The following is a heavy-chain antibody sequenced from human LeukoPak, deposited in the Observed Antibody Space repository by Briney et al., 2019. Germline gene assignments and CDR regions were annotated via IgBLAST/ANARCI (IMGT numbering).Heavy chain of an antibody. CDR2: IYYSGST. CDR1: GGSISSGDYY. V-gene: IGHV4-30-4*01. CDR3: ARGVRYSSGWYVDY. Sequence: PSETLSLTCTVSGGSISSGDYYWSWIRQPPGKGLEWIGYIYYSGSTYYNPSLKSRVTISVDTSKNQFSLKLSSVTAADTAVYYCARGVRYSSGWYVDYWGRGTLVTVSS. J-gene: IGHJ4*02. D-gene: IGHD6-19*01.